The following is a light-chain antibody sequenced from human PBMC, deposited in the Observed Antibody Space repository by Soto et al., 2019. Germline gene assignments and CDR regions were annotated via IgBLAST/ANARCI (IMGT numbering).Light chain of an antibody. J-gene: IGKJ1*01. V-gene: IGKV1-5*03. CDR3: QHYNSYSEE. CDR1: QSVSTW. CDR2: MAS. Sequence: DIQMTQSPSTLSASVGDRVTITCRASQSVSTWLAWYQQKPGKAPQVLISMASTLESGVPSRFSGSGSGTEFTLTISSLQPDDFATYYCQHYNSYSEEFGQGTKVDIK.